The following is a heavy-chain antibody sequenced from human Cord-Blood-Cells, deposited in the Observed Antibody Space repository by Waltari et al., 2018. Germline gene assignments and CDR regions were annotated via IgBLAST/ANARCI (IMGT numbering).Heavy chain of an antibody. D-gene: IGHD3-3*01. Sequence: QVQLVQAGAEVKKPGASVKVSCKASGYTFTGYYLHWVRQAPVQGLEWMGWINPNSGGTNYAQKFQGRVTMTRDTSISTAYMELSRLRSDDTAVYYCASALNYDFWSGYYAFDIWGQGTMVTVSS. CDR2: INPNSGGT. CDR3: ASALNYDFWSGYYAFDI. CDR1: GYTFTGYY. V-gene: IGHV1-2*02. J-gene: IGHJ3*02.